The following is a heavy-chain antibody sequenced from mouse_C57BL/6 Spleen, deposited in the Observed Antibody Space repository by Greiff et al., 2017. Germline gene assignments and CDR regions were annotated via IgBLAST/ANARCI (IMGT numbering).Heavy chain of an antibody. CDR1: GFTFSSYG. Sequence: EVQLVESGGDLVKPGGSLKLSCAASGFTFSSYGMSWVRQTPDKRLEWVATISSGGSYTYYPDSVKGRFTISRDNAKNTLYLQMSSLKSEDTAMYYCARQGDNYYGSSAWFAYWGQGTLVTVSA. CDR3: ARQGDNYYGSSAWFAY. V-gene: IGHV5-6*01. D-gene: IGHD1-1*01. J-gene: IGHJ3*01. CDR2: ISSGGSYT.